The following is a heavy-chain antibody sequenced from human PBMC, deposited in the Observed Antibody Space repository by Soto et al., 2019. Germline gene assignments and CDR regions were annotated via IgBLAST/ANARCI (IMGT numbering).Heavy chain of an antibody. D-gene: IGHD3-3*01. V-gene: IGHV3-23*01. J-gene: IGHJ6*02. CDR2: ISGSGGST. CDR3: AKSPGRSTIFGAPHYGMDV. CDR1: GFTFSSYA. Sequence: SGGSLRLSCAASGFTFSSYAMSWVRQAPGKGLEWVSAISGSGGSTYYADSVKGRFTISRDNSKNTLYLQMNSLRAEDTAVYYCAKSPGRSTIFGAPHYGMDVWGQGTTVTVSS.